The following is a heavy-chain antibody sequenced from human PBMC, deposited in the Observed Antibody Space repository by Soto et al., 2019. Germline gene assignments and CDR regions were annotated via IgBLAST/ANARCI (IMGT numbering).Heavy chain of an antibody. Sequence: PGGSLRLSCAASGFTFSTYAMAWVRQAPGKGLEWVSGVSASGLNTDYADPVKGRFYISRDNSKNTVSLHMNSLRAEDTAVYYCAKLPQDDFLTGYINYFDYWGQGTLVTVAS. V-gene: IGHV3-23*01. CDR2: VSASGLNT. CDR1: GFTFSTYA. D-gene: IGHD3-9*01. J-gene: IGHJ4*02. CDR3: AKLPQDDFLTGYINYFDY.